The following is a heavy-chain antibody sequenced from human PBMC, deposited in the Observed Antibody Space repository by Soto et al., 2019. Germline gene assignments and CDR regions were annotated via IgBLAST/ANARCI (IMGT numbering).Heavy chain of an antibody. CDR3: AKGAAFGTTKNPTFDY. CDR2: ISGSGGST. Sequence: GGSLRLSCAASGFTFSSYAMSWVRQAPGKGLEWVSAISGSGGSTYYADSVKGRFTISRDNSKNTLYLQTNSLRAEDTAVYYCAKGAAFGTTKNPTFDYWGQGTLVTVSS. J-gene: IGHJ4*02. D-gene: IGHD1-1*01. V-gene: IGHV3-23*01. CDR1: GFTFSSYA.